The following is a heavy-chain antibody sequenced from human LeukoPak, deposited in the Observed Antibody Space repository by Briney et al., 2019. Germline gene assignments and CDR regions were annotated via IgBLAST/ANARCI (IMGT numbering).Heavy chain of an antibody. CDR1: GGSFSGYY. CDR2: INHSGST. D-gene: IGHD5-12*01. J-gene: IGHJ4*02. Sequence: SETLSLTCAVYGGSFSGYYWSWIRQPPGKGLEWIGEINHSGSTNYNPSLKSQVAISVDTSKNQFSLKLSSVTAADTAVYYCARGGYSDYWGQGTLVTVSS. V-gene: IGHV4-34*01. CDR3: ARGGYSDY.